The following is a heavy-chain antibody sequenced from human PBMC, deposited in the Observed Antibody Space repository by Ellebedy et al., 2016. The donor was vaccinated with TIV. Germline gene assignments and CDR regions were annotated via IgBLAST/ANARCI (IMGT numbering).Heavy chain of an antibody. V-gene: IGHV1-2*02. J-gene: IGHJ4*02. D-gene: IGHD1-26*01. Sequence: AASVKVSCKASGYTFTGYYMHWVRQAPGQGLEWMGWINPNSGGTKYAQKFLGRVTMTRDTAISTAYMELSRLRTDDTAVYYCARDGGSYSDFDYWGQGTLVTVSS. CDR2: INPNSGGT. CDR3: ARDGGSYSDFDY. CDR1: GYTFTGYY.